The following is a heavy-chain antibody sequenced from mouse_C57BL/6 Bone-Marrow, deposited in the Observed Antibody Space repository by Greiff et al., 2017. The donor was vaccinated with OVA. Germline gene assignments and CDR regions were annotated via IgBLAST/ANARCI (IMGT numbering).Heavy chain of an antibody. CDR3: TRTDWLRPYYFDY. J-gene: IGHJ2*01. Sequence: VQLQQSGAELVRPGVSVTLSCKASGYTFTDYEMHWVKQTPVHGLEWIGAIDPETGGTAYNQKFKGKAILTADKSSSTAYMELRSLTSEDSAVYYCTRTDWLRPYYFDYWGQGTTLTVSS. CDR2: IDPETGGT. D-gene: IGHD2-2*01. V-gene: IGHV1-15*01. CDR1: GYTFTDYE.